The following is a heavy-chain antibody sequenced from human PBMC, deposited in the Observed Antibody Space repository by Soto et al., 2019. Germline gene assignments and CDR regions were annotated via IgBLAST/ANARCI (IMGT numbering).Heavy chain of an antibody. CDR1: GFSLSTSGVG. D-gene: IGHD6-6*01. CDR2: IYWDDDK. CDR3: AHSTVGSSSSLRVWTRHY. V-gene: IGHV2-5*02. Sequence: QITLKESGPTLVKPTQTLTLTCTFSGFSLSTSGVGVGWIRQPPGKALEWLALIYWDDDKRYSPSLKSRLTLTKDTSKNPVVLTMPNLDPVDTATYYCAHSTVGSSSSLRVWTRHYWGQGTLVTVSS. J-gene: IGHJ4*02.